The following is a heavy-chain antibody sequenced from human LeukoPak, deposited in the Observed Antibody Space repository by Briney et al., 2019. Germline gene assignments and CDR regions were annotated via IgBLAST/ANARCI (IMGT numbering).Heavy chain of an antibody. J-gene: IGHJ4*02. V-gene: IGHV3-74*01. D-gene: IGHD2/OR15-2a*01. CDR3: ARRDFLDY. CDR2: INSDGSTT. CDR1: GFPLSSIW. Sequence: GGSLRLSCAASGFPLSSIWMHWVRQAPGKGLVWVSRINSDGSTTSYADSVKGRFTISRDNAKNTLYLQMSSLRAEDTAVYYCARRDFLDYWGQGTLVTVSS.